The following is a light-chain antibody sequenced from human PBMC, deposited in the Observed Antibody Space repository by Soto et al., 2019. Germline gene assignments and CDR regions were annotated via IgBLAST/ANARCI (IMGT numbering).Light chain of an antibody. V-gene: IGKV3-15*01. CDR3: QQYNNWPSWT. J-gene: IGKJ1*01. CDR1: QSVSSN. Sequence: EIVMTQSPATLSVSPGERATLSCRASQSVSSNLAWYQQKRGQAPRLLIYGASTRATGIPARFSGSGSGTEFTLTISSLQSEDFAVYYCQQYNNWPSWTVGQGTKVDSK. CDR2: GAS.